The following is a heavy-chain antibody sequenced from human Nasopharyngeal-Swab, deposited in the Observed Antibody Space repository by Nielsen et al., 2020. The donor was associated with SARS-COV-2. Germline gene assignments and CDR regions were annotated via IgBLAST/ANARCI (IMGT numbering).Heavy chain of an antibody. J-gene: IGHJ5*02. CDR1: GYSFTSYW. Sequence: GESLKTSCKGSGYSFTSYWISWVRQMPGKGLGWMGRIDPSDSYTNYSPSFQGHVTISADKSISTAYLQWSSLKASDTAMYYCARQETIFGVASNWFDPWGQGTLVTVSS. V-gene: IGHV5-10-1*01. D-gene: IGHD3-3*01. CDR3: ARQETIFGVASNWFDP. CDR2: IDPSDSYT.